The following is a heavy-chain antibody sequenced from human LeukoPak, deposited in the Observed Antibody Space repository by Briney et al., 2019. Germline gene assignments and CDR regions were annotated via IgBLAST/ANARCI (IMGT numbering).Heavy chain of an antibody. CDR3: AGNYRPYYFDY. D-gene: IGHD3-16*02. CDR2: IWYDGSNK. CDR1: GFTFSNYG. J-gene: IGHJ4*02. V-gene: IGHV3-33*01. Sequence: PGRSLRLSCAASGFTFSNYGMHWVRQAPGKGLEWVAVIWYDGSNKYYADSVKGRFTISRDNSKNTLYLQMNSLRAEDTAVYYCAGNYRPYYFDYWGQGTLVTVSS.